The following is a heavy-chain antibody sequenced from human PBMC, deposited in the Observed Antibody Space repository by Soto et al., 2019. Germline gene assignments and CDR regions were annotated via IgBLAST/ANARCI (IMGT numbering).Heavy chain of an antibody. CDR1: CGSIISGGYY. CDR2: IFYSGDT. D-gene: IGHD1-20*01. CDR3: ATVTGNAFAI. Sequence: PSETLSLTCAFSCGSIISGGYYWSWIRQPPGKGLEWIGYIFYSGDTYYSPSLQSRVSILVDTSKNQFSLKLSSVTAADTAVYYCATVTGNAFAIWGQGTMVTVSS. J-gene: IGHJ3*02. V-gene: IGHV4-30-4*01.